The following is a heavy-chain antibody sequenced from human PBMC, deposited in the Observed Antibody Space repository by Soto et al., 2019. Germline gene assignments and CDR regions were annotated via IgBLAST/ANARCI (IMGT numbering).Heavy chain of an antibody. D-gene: IGHD6-13*01. CDR3: AKDPRSVKAAGTNDY. CDR2: ISGSGGST. V-gene: IGHV3-23*01. J-gene: IGHJ4*02. Sequence: GGSLRLSCAASGFTFSSYAMSWVRQAPGKGLEWVSAISGSGGSTYYADSVKGRFTISRDNSKNTLYLQMNSLRAEDTAVYYCAKDPRSVKAAGTNDYWGQGTLVTVSS. CDR1: GFTFSSYA.